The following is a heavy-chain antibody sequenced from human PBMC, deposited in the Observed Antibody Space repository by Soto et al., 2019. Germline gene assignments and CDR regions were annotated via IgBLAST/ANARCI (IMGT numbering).Heavy chain of an antibody. CDR3: ARGPGMDMTTVTRGAFDI. V-gene: IGHV6-1*01. CDR2: TYYRSKWYN. D-gene: IGHD4-17*01. Sequence: KQSQTLSLTCAISGDSVSSNSAAWNWIRQSPSRGLEWLGRTYYRSKWYNDYAVSVKSRITINPDTSKNQFSLQLNSVTPEDTAVYYCARGPGMDMTTVTRGAFDIWGQGTMVTVSS. J-gene: IGHJ3*02. CDR1: GDSVSSNSAA.